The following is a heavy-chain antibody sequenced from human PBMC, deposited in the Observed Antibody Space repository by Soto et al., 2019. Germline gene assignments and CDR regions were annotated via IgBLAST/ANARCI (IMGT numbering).Heavy chain of an antibody. Sequence: PSETLSLTCAVYGGSFSGYYWSWIRQPPWKGLEWIGEINHSGSTNYNPSLKSRVTISVDTSKNRFSLKLSSVTAADTAVYYCARLPPSVGTFDYWGQGTLVTVSS. CDR1: GGSFSGYY. CDR3: ARLPPSVGTFDY. J-gene: IGHJ4*02. CDR2: INHSGST. D-gene: IGHD1-1*01. V-gene: IGHV4-34*01.